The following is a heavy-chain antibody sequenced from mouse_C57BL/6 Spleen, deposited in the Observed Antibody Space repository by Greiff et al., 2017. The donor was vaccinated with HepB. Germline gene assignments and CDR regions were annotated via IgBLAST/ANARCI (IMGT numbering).Heavy chain of an antibody. D-gene: IGHD2-3*01. V-gene: IGHV5-17*01. CDR2: ISSGSSHI. CDR3: TRIYPSPY. CDR1: GFTFSDYG. Sequence: EVKLVESGGGLVKPGGSLKLSCAASGFTFSDYGLHWVRQATEKGLEWVAYISSGSSHIYYADTVKGRFTISRDNAKSTLFLQMTSLRSEDTAMYYCTRIYPSPYWGQGTLVTVSA. J-gene: IGHJ3*01.